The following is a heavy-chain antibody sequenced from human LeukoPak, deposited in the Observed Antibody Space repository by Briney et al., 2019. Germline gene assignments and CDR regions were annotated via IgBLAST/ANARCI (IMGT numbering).Heavy chain of an antibody. V-gene: IGHV4-59*01. CDR2: IYYSGST. Sequence: SETLSLTCTVSGGSISSYYWSWIRQPPGKGLEWIGYIYYSGSTNYNPSLKSRVTISVDTSKNQFSLKLSSVTAADTAVYYCARVPVALYGMDVWSQGTTVTVSS. D-gene: IGHD2-15*01. CDR1: GGSISSYY. J-gene: IGHJ6*02. CDR3: ARVPVALYGMDV.